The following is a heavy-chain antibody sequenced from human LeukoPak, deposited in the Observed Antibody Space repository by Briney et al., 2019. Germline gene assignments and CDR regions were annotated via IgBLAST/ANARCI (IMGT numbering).Heavy chain of an antibody. D-gene: IGHD5-12*01. Sequence: GVSLRLSCAASGFTVSSYEMNWVRQAPGKGLEWASYISSSGTVKFYADSVKGRFTISRDNAKNSLHLQMNSLRAEDTAVYFCARDWLRLGYWGQGTLVTVSS. V-gene: IGHV3-48*03. CDR3: ARDWLRLGY. CDR1: GFTVSSYE. CDR2: ISSSGTVK. J-gene: IGHJ4*02.